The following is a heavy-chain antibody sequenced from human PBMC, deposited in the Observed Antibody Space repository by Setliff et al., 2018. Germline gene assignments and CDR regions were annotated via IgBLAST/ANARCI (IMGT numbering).Heavy chain of an antibody. V-gene: IGHV4-39*01. J-gene: IGHJ4*02. D-gene: IGHD1-1*01. CDR1: GASLSSGTYY. Sequence: LSLTCTVSGASLSSGTYYWGRIRQPPGKGLEWIGRIYYRGDTYYNASLKGRLTISVDTAQNQFSLRLTSVTAADTAVYYCARTGTYRYFDYWGQGARVTVSS. CDR2: IYYRGDT. CDR3: ARTGTYRYFDY.